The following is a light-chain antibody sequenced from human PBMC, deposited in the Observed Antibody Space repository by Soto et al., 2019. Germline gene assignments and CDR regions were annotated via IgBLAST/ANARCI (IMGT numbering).Light chain of an antibody. CDR3: AAWHDSLNGPV. V-gene: IGLV1-44*01. J-gene: IGLJ3*02. CDR2: NNN. Sequence: QSVLTQPPSASGTPGQSVTISCSGSSSNIGGNPVNWYQQLPGTAPKLLIYNNNQRPSGVPDRFSGSKSGTSASLAISGLQSEDEADYYCAAWHDSLNGPVCGGGTKVTVL. CDR1: SSNIGGNP.